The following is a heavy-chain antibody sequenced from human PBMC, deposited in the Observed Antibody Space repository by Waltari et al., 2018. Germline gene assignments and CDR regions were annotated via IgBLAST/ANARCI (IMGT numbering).Heavy chain of an antibody. CDR2: IPSSGQT. J-gene: IGHJ4*02. Sequence: QVQLQESGPGLVKPSETLSLTCSVSGGSISNYYWNWIRQTPGKGLEWLGYIPSSGQTTYTPSLKGRVAVSRDTSQTRFSLRLSSVTAADTAVYYCARATYYDFSSGYSFDNWGQGTLVTVSS. CDR1: GGSISNYY. CDR3: ARATYYDFSSGYSFDN. D-gene: IGHD3-3*01. V-gene: IGHV4-59*01.